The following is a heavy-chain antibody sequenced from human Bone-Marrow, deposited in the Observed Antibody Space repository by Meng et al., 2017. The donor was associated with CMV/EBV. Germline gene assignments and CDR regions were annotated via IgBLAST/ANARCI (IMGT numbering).Heavy chain of an antibody. Sequence: GGSLRLSCAASGFTFSSYGMHWVRQAPGKGLEWVAFIRYDGSNKYYADSVKGRFTISRDNSKNTLYLQMNSLRAEDTAVYYCAKVGSRTIAAAAIDYWGQGTLVTVPQ. J-gene: IGHJ4*02. D-gene: IGHD6-13*01. CDR3: AKVGSRTIAAAAIDY. V-gene: IGHV3-30*02. CDR1: GFTFSSYG. CDR2: IRYDGSNK.